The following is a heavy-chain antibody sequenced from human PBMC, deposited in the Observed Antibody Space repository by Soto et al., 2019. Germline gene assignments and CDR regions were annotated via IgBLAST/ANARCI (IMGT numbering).Heavy chain of an antibody. CDR3: ARVWNYVGYYYYGMDV. CDR2: TYYRSKWYN. Sequence: LXLTCAISGDSGSINSAAWNWIRQSPSRGLEWLGRTYYRSKWYNDYAVSVKSRITINPDTSKNQFSLQLNSVTPEDTAVYYCARVWNYVGYYYYGMDVWGQGTTVTVSS. D-gene: IGHD1-7*01. V-gene: IGHV6-1*01. J-gene: IGHJ6*02. CDR1: GDSGSINSAA.